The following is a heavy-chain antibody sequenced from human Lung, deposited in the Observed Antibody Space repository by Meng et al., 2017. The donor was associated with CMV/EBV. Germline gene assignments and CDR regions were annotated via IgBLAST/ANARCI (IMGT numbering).Heavy chain of an antibody. Sequence: GESLKISCAASGFTFSSYAMHWVRQAPGKGLEWVAVISYDGSNKYYADSVKGRFTISRDNSKNTLYLQMNSLRAEDTAVYYCARDRPYCSRTSCYTTYYGMDVWGQGTTVTVSS. D-gene: IGHD2-2*02. CDR2: ISYDGSNK. CDR1: GFTFSSYA. CDR3: ARDRPYCSRTSCYTTYYGMDV. J-gene: IGHJ6*02. V-gene: IGHV3-30-3*01.